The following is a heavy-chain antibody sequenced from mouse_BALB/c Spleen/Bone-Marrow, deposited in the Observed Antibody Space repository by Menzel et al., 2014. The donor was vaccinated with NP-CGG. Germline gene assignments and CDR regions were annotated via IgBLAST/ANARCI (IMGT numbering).Heavy chain of an antibody. J-gene: IGHJ1*01. CDR2: IRSGSSTI. V-gene: IGHV5-17*02. D-gene: IGHD1-1*01. CDR3: ARRGSNHWYFDV. Sequence: DVMLVESGGGLVQPGGSRKLSCAASGFTFSSFGMHWVRQAPGKGLEWVAYIRSGSSTIYYADTVKGRFTTSRDNPKNTLFLQMTSLRSEDTAMYYCARRGSNHWYFDVWGAGTTVTVSS. CDR1: GFTFSSFG.